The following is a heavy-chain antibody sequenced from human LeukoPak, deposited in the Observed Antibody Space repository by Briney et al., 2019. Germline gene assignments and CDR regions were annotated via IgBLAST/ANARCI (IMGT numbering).Heavy chain of an antibody. CDR2: ISAYNGNT. D-gene: IGHD3-10*01. CDR1: GYTFTSYG. V-gene: IGHV1-18*04. Sequence: ASVKVSCKASGYTFTSYGISWVRQAPGQGLEWMGWISAYNGNTNYAQKLQGRVTMTTDTSTSTAYMELRSLRSDDTAVYYCAREQGELFSPDAFDIWGQGTMVTVSS. CDR3: AREQGELFSPDAFDI. J-gene: IGHJ3*02.